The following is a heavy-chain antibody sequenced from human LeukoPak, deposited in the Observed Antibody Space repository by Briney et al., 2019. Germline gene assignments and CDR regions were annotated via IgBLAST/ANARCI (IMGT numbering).Heavy chain of an antibody. V-gene: IGHV1-18*01. Sequence: ASVKVSCKASGYTLTSYGISWVRQAPGQGLEWMGWISAYNGNTNYAQKLQGRVTMTTDTSTSTAYMELRSLRSDDTAVYYCARVRAVAGYYYYGMDVWGQGTTVTVSS. J-gene: IGHJ6*02. D-gene: IGHD6-19*01. CDR1: GYTLTSYG. CDR3: ARVRAVAGYYYYGMDV. CDR2: ISAYNGNT.